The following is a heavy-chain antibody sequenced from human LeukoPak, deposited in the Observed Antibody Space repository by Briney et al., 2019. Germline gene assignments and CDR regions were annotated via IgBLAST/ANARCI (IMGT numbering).Heavy chain of an antibody. Sequence: PGGSLRLSCAASGFTFSDYYMSWIRQAPGKGLEWVSYISISGDMISYAYSVKGRFTISRDNAKNSLYLQMNSLRAEDTAVYYCARDLPFSLYCRSITSCYPNYYFVSWGQGTLVTVSS. V-gene: IGHV3-11*01. D-gene: IGHD2-2*01. CDR2: ISISGDMI. CDR3: ARDLPFSLYCRSITSCYPNYYFVS. J-gene: IGHJ4*02. CDR1: GFTFSDYY.